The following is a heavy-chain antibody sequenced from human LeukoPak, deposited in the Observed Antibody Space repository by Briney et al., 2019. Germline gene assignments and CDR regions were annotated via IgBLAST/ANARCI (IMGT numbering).Heavy chain of an antibody. V-gene: IGHV3-23*01. Sequence: GGSLRLSCAASGFTFSSYAMSWVRQAPGKRLEWVSGISGSGDNTYYADSVKGRFTISRDNSKNTLYVQVNSLGTEDTAAYYCAKGSYYDSSGSFYFDYWGQGTLATVSS. CDR3: AKGSYYDSSGSFYFDY. CDR1: GFTFSSYA. CDR2: ISGSGDNT. J-gene: IGHJ4*02. D-gene: IGHD3-22*01.